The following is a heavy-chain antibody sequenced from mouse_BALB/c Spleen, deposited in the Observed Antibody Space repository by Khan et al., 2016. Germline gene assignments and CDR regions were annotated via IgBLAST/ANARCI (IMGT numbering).Heavy chain of an antibody. Sequence: EVQLVESGGGLVQPKGSLKLSCAASGFTFNTYAMNWVRQAPGKGLEWVARIRSKSNNYATYYADSVKDRFTISRDDSQSMLYLQMNNLKTEDTAMYYCVSGDGYYDYWGQGTTLTVSS. CDR3: VSGDGYYDY. CDR2: IRSKSNNYAT. D-gene: IGHD2-3*01. J-gene: IGHJ2*01. V-gene: IGHV10-1*02. CDR1: GFTFNTYA.